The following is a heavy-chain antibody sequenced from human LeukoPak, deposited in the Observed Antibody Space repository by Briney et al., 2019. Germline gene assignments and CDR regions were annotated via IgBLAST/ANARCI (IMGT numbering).Heavy chain of an antibody. J-gene: IGHJ4*02. D-gene: IGHD6-19*01. CDR3: ARGGYNTGWEFDY. CDR1: GYTFIDYY. Sequence: ASVKVSCKASGYTFIDYYMLWVRQAPGQGLEWMGWINPNSGGTDYAQKFQGRVTMTRDTSISTAYMELSRLRSDDTAVYYCARGGYNTGWEFDYWGQGTLVTVSS. CDR2: INPNSGGT. V-gene: IGHV1-2*02.